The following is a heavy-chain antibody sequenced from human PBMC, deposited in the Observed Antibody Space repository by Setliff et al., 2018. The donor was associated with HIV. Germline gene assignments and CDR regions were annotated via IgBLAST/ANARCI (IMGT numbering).Heavy chain of an antibody. Sequence: SETLSLTCNVSGDSIGTGTHYWAWIRQPPGKGLEWIGSLYGHSSTYYTKSLKSRVTISVDKSKNQFSLKLSSVTAADTAVYYCARVPGRDYYDTSGDFDYWGLGTLVTVSS. CDR3: ARVPGRDYYDTSGDFDY. J-gene: IGHJ4*02. D-gene: IGHD3-22*01. CDR2: LYGHSST. CDR1: GDSIGTGTHY. V-gene: IGHV4-39*07.